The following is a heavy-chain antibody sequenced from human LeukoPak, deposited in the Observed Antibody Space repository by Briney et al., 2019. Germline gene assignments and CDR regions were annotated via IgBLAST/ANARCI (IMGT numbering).Heavy chain of an antibody. V-gene: IGHV3-30*02. CDR3: AKDFAPYYYMDV. Sequence: GGSLRLSCEASGLTFNNYAMHWVRQAPGKGLEWVAFIRYDGSNKYYADSVKGRFTISRDNSKNTLYLQMNSLRAEDTAVYYCAKDFAPYYYMDVWGKGTTVTVSS. J-gene: IGHJ6*03. CDR1: GLTFNNYA. CDR2: IRYDGSNK.